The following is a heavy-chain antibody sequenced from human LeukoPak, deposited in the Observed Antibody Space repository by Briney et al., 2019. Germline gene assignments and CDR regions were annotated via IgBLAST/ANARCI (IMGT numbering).Heavy chain of an antibody. V-gene: IGHV1-18*01. J-gene: IGHJ4*02. D-gene: IGHD5-18*01. CDR1: GYTFTSYG. CDR2: ISAYNGNT. CDR3: ARALYSYGVGYYFDY. Sequence: ASVKVSCKASGYTFTSYGISWARQAPGQGLEWMGWISAYNGNTNYAQKLQGRVTMTTDTSTSTAYMELRSLRSDDTAVYYCARALYSYGVGYYFDYWGQGTLVTVSS.